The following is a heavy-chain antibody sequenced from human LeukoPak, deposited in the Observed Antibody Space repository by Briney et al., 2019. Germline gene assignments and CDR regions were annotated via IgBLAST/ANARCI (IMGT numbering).Heavy chain of an antibody. CDR3: ARGRWQLGFDP. CDR1: GFTLDDYG. V-gene: IGHV3-20*04. Sequence: GGSLRLSCAASGFTLDDYGMSWVRQAPGKGLEWVSGINWNGGSTGYVDSVKGRFTISRDNAKNSLFLHMNSLRVEDTALYYCARGRWQLGFDPWGQGTLVTVSS. CDR2: INWNGGST. J-gene: IGHJ5*02. D-gene: IGHD1-1*01.